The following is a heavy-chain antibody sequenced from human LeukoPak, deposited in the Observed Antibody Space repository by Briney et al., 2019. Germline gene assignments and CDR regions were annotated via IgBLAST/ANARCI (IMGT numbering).Heavy chain of an antibody. J-gene: IGHJ4*02. D-gene: IGHD5-18*01. CDR2: IYPGDSDT. CDR3: ARRGYTYGHQIDY. V-gene: IGHV5-51*01. CDR1: GYSLTSYW. Sequence: RGESLKISCKGSGYSLTSYWFGWVGQMPGKGLEWMGIIYPGDSDTRYSPSFQGQVTISADKSNSTAYLQWSSLKAADTAMYYCARRGYTYGHQIDYWGQGTLVTVSS.